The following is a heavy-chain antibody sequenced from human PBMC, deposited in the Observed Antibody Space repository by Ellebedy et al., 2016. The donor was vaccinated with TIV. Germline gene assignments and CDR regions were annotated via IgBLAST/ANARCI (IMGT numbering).Heavy chain of an antibody. CDR2: IKEDGSEA. J-gene: IGHJ4*02. D-gene: IGHD2-2*01. CDR1: GFTFSSYG. V-gene: IGHV3-7*03. CDR3: ARAGGRHSTGSGFY. Sequence: GESLKISCAASGFTFSSYGMHWVRQAPGKGLEWVANIKEDGSEAYYVDSVKGRFTNSRDNAKNSLYLQMSNLRAEDTAVFYCARAGGRHSTGSGFYWGQGTRVTVST.